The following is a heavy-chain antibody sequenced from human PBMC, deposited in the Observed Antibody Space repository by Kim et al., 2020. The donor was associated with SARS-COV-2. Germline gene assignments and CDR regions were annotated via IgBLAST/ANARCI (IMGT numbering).Heavy chain of an antibody. J-gene: IGHJ6*03. CDR3: WKFRGALNYHYYMDG. CDR2: IGGSGST. CDR1: GFTFSSYG. V-gene: IGHV3-23*01. D-gene: IGHD3-16*01. Sequence: GGSLRLSCAASGFTFSSYGMTWVRQAPGKGLEWVSRIGGSGSTYYADSVKGRFTISRDNSKNTLSLQMNSLRAEDTAVYYCWKFRGALNYHYYMDGWGKG.